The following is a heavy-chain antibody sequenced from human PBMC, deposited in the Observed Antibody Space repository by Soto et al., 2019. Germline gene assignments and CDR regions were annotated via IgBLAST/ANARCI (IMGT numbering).Heavy chain of an antibody. CDR2: INHSGST. J-gene: IGHJ4*02. V-gene: IGHV4-34*03. D-gene: IGHD5-18*01. CDR3: ATESGSTYGYFDH. CDR1: GGSFSGYY. Sequence: PSETLSLTCAVYGGSFSGYYWSWIRQPPGKGLEWIGEINHSGSTNYNPSLKSRVTISVDTSKNQFTLRLTSVTAADTAVYFCATESGSTYGYFDHWGQGTQVNVSS.